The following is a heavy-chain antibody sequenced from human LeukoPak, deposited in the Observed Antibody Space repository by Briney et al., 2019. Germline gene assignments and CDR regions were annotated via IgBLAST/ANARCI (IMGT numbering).Heavy chain of an antibody. D-gene: IGHD3-10*01. CDR1: GGTFSSYG. CDR3: ARTAHYYGSGSYYKGLDY. CDR2: ISAYNGNT. Sequence: GSSVKVSCKASGGTFSSYGISWVRQAPGQGLEWMGWISAYNGNTNYAQKLQGRVTMTTDTSTSTAYMELRSLRSDDTAVYYCARTAHYYGSGSYYKGLDYWGQGTLATVSS. V-gene: IGHV1-18*01. J-gene: IGHJ4*02.